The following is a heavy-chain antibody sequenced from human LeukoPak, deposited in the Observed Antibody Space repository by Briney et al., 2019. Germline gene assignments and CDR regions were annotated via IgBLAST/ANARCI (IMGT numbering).Heavy chain of an antibody. Sequence: GGSLRLSCAASGFTLSNYAMSWVRQTPGKGLEWVSSISAGGGGSYYADSVKGRFSISRDNSKNTLYLQMNSLRVEDTAMYYCTKTGGPWDWGQGTLVTVSS. V-gene: IGHV3-23*01. J-gene: IGHJ4*02. CDR3: TKTGGPWD. D-gene: IGHD7-27*01. CDR2: ISAGGGGS. CDR1: GFTLSNYA.